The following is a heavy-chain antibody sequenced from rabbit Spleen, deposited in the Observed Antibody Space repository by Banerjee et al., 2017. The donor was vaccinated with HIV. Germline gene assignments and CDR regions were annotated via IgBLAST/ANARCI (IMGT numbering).Heavy chain of an antibody. Sequence: QSLEESGGDLVKPGGTLTLTCTVSGSSFSSNWICWVRQAPGKGLEWIACIDTNNGDTDYANWPKGRFTISKTSSTTVTLQMTSLTAADTATYFCARNYVNAFDPWGPGTLVTVS. J-gene: IGHJ2*01. CDR1: GSSFSSNW. CDR3: ARNYVNAFDP. V-gene: IGHV1S40*01. CDR2: IDTNNGDT. D-gene: IGHD1-1*01.